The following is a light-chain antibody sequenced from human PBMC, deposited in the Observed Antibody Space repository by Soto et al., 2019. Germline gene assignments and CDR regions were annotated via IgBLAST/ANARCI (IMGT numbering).Light chain of an antibody. J-gene: IGKJ1*01. CDR2: GAS. V-gene: IGKV3D-20*02. CDR1: QSIISSS. Sequence: EIVLTQSPGTLSLSAGERATLSCRASQSIISSSLSWYQQKPGQAPRLLIYGASTRATGIPERFSGSGSGTDFILTISSLEPEDFAVYYCQQRSNWPQTFGQGTKVDIK. CDR3: QQRSNWPQT.